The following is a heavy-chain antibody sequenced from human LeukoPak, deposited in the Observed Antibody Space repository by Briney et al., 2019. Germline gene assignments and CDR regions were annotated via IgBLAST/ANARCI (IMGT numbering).Heavy chain of an antibody. CDR3: ARDFFHSDISRPFDY. CDR1: GFTFSSYA. CDR2: IWSDSADI. J-gene: IGHJ4*02. V-gene: IGHV3-21*01. D-gene: IGHD3-3*02. Sequence: GGSLRLSCAASGFTFSSYAMHWVRQAPGKGLEWVSSIWSDSADIHYADSVKGRFTISRDNAKNSLYLQMNSLRAEDSAVYYCARDFFHSDISRPFDYWGQGTLVTVSS.